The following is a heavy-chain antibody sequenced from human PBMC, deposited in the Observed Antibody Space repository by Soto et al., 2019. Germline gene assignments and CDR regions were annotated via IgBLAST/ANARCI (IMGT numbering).Heavy chain of an antibody. D-gene: IGHD2-15*01. J-gene: IGHJ4*02. V-gene: IGHV5-51*01. CDR1: AYTFAVYW. Sequence: GESMKIACKGSAYTFAVYWIAWERPLPEKGLELMGIIHPSDSDTRYRPSFEGQGTTSADQSISSAYMQGSSLRASDTAMYDCARVGVSPRTLDFCGQGTPVTVSS. CDR3: ARVGVSPRTLDF. CDR2: IHPSDSDT.